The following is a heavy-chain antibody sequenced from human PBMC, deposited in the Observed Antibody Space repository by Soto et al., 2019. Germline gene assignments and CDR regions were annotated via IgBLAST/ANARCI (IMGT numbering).Heavy chain of an antibody. Sequence: GGSLRLSCAASGFPFSSYWMSWVRQAPGKGLEWVSNIKQDSSKKYYVDSVKGRFTISRDNAKNSLYLQMVSLRAEDTAIYYCASSTTWYGAFDIWGLGTMVTVSS. CDR2: IKQDSSKK. CDR1: GFPFSSYW. CDR3: ASSTTWYGAFDI. J-gene: IGHJ3*02. D-gene: IGHD6-13*01. V-gene: IGHV3-7*01.